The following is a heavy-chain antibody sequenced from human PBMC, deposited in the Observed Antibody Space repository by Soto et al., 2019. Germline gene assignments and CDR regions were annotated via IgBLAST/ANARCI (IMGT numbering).Heavy chain of an antibody. V-gene: IGHV4-39*01. CDR2: IYYSGST. D-gene: IGHD2-15*01. CDR3: ARHEGRGVAAIKAFDI. CDR1: GGSISSSSYY. Sequence: SETLSLTCTVSGGSISSSSYYWGWIRQPPGKGLEWIGSIYYSGSTYYNPSLKSRVTVSVDTSKNQFSLKLSSVTAADTAVYYCARHEGRGVAAIKAFDIWGQGTMVTVSS. J-gene: IGHJ3*02.